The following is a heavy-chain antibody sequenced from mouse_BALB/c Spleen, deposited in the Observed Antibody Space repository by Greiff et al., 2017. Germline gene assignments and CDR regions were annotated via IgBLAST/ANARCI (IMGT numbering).Heavy chain of an antibody. J-gene: IGHJ3*01. CDR2: IDPANGNT. V-gene: IGHV14-3*02. Sequence: EVQLVESGAELVRPGALVKLSCKASGFNIKDTYMHWVKQRPEQGLEWIGRIDPANGNTKYDPKFQGQATITADTSSNTAYLQLSSLTSEDTAVYYCARDRGYGCVAWFAYWGQGTLVTVSA. D-gene: IGHD1-2*01. CDR1: GFNIKDTY. CDR3: ARDRGYGCVAWFAY.